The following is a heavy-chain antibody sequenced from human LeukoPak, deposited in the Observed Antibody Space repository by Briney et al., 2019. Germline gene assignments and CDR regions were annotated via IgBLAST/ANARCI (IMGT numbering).Heavy chain of an antibody. CDR2: INQHGGDK. D-gene: IGHD3-16*01. J-gene: IGHJ3*02. CDR1: GFTFNTYW. CDR3: ASVPLRGDAFDI. Sequence: PGGSLRLSCAASGFTFNTYWMSWARQAPGKGLEWVANINQHGGDKNYLDSVKGRFTISRDNAQNSLYLQMNSLRAEDTAVYYCASVPLRGDAFDIWGQGTMVTVSS. V-gene: IGHV3-7*01.